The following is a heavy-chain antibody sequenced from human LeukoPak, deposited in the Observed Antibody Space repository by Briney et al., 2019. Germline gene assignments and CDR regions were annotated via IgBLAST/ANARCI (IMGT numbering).Heavy chain of an antibody. CDR3: ARYCSGGSCYLLNAYFDY. CDR2: INPNSGGT. Sequence: ASVKVSCKASGYTFTSYYMHWVRQAPGQGLEWMGWINPNSGGTNYAQKFQGRVTMTRDTSISTAYMELSRLRSDDTAVYYCARYCSGGSCYLLNAYFDYWGQGTLVTVSS. CDR1: GYTFTSYY. D-gene: IGHD2-15*01. V-gene: IGHV1-2*02. J-gene: IGHJ4*02.